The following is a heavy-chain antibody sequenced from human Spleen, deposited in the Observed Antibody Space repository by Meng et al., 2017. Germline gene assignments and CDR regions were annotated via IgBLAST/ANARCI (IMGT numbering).Heavy chain of an antibody. V-gene: IGHV3-15*01. D-gene: IGHD3-3*02. CDR1: GFTFSNAW. CDR3: TTDAHHFWHSYYFDH. Sequence: GESLKISCAASGFTFSNAWMSWVRQTPGKGLEWVGRIKSKTNGGTTDYAAPVKGRFTIPRDESKNTLYQQMNSLKTEDTAVYYGTTDAHHFWHSYYFDHWGQGTLVTVSS. J-gene: IGHJ4*02. CDR2: IKSKTNGGTT.